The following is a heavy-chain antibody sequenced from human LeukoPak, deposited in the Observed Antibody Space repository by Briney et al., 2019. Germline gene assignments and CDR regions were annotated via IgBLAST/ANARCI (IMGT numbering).Heavy chain of an antibody. CDR2: INPNSGGT. Sequence: ASVKVSCKASGYTFTDYYMHWVRQAPGQGLEWMGWINPNSGGTNYAQKFQGRVTMTRDTSISTAYMELSRLRSDDTAVYYCARASYYCDSSGYPGYYIDYWGQGTLVTVSS. CDR1: GYTFTDYY. V-gene: IGHV1-2*02. CDR3: ARASYYCDSSGYPGYYIDY. D-gene: IGHD3-22*01. J-gene: IGHJ4*02.